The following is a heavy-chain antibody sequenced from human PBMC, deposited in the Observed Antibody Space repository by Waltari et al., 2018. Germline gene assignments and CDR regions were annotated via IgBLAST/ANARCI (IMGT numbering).Heavy chain of an antibody. CDR2: IYYSGST. CDR3: ARGPQTPYYFDY. Sequence: QVQLQESGPGLVKPSETLSLTCTVSGGSISSHYWSWIRQPPGKGLEWIGYIYYSGSTNYNPSLKSRFTISVDTSKNQFSLKLSSVTAADTAVYYCARGPQTPYYFDYWGQGTLVTVSS. CDR1: GGSISSHY. V-gene: IGHV4-59*11. J-gene: IGHJ4*02.